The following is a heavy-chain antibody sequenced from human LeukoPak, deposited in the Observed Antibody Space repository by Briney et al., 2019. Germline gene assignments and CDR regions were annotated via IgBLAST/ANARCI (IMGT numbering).Heavy chain of an antibody. Sequence: GGSLRLSCAASGFTFSSSSMSWVRQAPGKGLEWVSVISGSGGSTDYADSVKGRFTISRDNSKNTLYLQMNSLRAEDTAVDYCAKGSGWYVWGQGTLVTVSS. J-gene: IGHJ4*02. CDR2: ISGSGGST. D-gene: IGHD6-19*01. CDR1: GFTFSSSS. CDR3: AKGSGWYV. V-gene: IGHV3-23*01.